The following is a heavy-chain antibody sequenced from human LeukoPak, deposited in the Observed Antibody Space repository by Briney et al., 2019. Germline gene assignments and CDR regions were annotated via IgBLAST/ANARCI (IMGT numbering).Heavy chain of an antibody. Sequence: GGSLRLSCAASGFTFSSYAMSWVRQAPGKGLEWVSAISGSGGSTYYADSVKGRFTISRDNSKNTLYLQMNSLRAEDTAVYYCAKEGARIVEATWYYYYGMDVWGQGTTVTVSS. V-gene: IGHV3-23*01. CDR3: AKEGARIVEATWYYYYGMDV. CDR2: ISGSGGST. CDR1: GFTFSSYA. D-gene: IGHD1-26*01. J-gene: IGHJ6*02.